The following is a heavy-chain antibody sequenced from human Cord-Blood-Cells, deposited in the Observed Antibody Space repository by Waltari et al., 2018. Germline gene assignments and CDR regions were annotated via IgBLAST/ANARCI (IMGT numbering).Heavy chain of an antibody. D-gene: IGHD6-13*01. CDR1: GGTFSSYA. Sequence: QVQLVQSGAEVKKPGSSVKVSCKASGGTFSSYAISWVRQAPGPGLEWMGGVIRIFWKANYAQKFQGRVTITADESTSTAYMELSSLRSEDTAVYYCARAAPIAAAGSLDIYFDYWGQGTLVTVSS. CDR3: ARAAPIAAAGSLDIYFDY. CDR2: VIRIFWKA. V-gene: IGHV1-69*01. J-gene: IGHJ4*02.